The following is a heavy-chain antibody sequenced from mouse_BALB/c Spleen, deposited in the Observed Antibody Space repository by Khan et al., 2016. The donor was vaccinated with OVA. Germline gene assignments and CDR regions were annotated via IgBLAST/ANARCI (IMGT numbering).Heavy chain of an antibody. CDR3: ATSDFYGYYFDY. J-gene: IGHJ2*01. D-gene: IGHD1-1*01. CDR1: GFTFSSYG. CDR2: ISGDSNTI. V-gene: IGHV5-17*02. Sequence: EVELVESGGGLVQPGGSRKLSCAASGFTFSSYGMHWVRQAPEKGLEWVAYISGDSNTIYYAVTVKGRFTISRDNPKNTLFLQMTSLMSEDTARYYCATSDFYGYYFDYWGPGTTLTVSS.